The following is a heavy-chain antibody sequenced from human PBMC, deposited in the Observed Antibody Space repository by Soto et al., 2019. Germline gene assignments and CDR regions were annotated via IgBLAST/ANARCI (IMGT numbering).Heavy chain of an antibody. Sequence: EVQLVESGGGLVQPGGSLRLSCAASGFTLSNYWMSWVRQAPGKGLEWVANINQDGSQKFYLDSVEGRFTISRDNARNSLYLQMNSLRAEDTAIYYCARISCSSSSCYIDFWGQGILVTVSS. D-gene: IGHD2-2*02. CDR1: GFTLSNYW. J-gene: IGHJ4*02. CDR3: ARISCSSSSCYIDF. CDR2: INQDGSQK. V-gene: IGHV3-7*03.